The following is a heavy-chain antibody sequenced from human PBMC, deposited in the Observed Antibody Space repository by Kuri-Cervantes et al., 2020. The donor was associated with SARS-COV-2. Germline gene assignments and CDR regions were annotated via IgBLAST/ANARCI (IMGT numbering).Heavy chain of an antibody. CDR3: AKLGGYTSGYNRFDP. CDR2: IYHSGST. Sequence: SETLSLTCTVSGYSISSGYYWGWIRQPPGKGLEWIGSIYHSGSTYYNPSLKGRVTISVDTSKAQFSLNLISVTAADTAVYYCAKLGGYTSGYNRFDPWGPGTLVTVSS. CDR1: GYSISSGYY. V-gene: IGHV4-38-2*02. J-gene: IGHJ5*02. D-gene: IGHD5-18*01.